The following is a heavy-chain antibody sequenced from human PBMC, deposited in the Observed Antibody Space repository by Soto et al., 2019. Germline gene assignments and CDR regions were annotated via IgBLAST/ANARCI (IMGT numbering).Heavy chain of an antibody. Sequence: QVQLVQSGAEVKKPGASVKVSCKASGYTFTSYDINWVRQATGQGLEWMGWMNPNSGNTGYAQKFQGRVTMTRNTSISTAYMELGSLRSEDTAVYYCARKDCIRTSCLGYYYYGMDVWGQGTTVTVSS. V-gene: IGHV1-8*01. D-gene: IGHD2-2*01. CDR2: MNPNSGNT. CDR3: ARKDCIRTSCLGYYYYGMDV. CDR1: GYTFTSYD. J-gene: IGHJ6*02.